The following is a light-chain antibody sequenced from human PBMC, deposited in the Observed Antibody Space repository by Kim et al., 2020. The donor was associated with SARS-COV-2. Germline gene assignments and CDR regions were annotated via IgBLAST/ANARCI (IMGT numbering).Light chain of an antibody. CDR2: AAS. J-gene: IGKJ1*01. V-gene: IGKV1-27*01. CDR1: QDIANS. CDR3: QKYNSAPWT. Sequence: SIGDRVTITCRASQDIANSLAWYQQKPGKVPQVLIYAASTLQSGVPSRFSGSGSGTEFTLTIGSLQTEDVATYYCQKYNSAPWTFGPGTKVDIK.